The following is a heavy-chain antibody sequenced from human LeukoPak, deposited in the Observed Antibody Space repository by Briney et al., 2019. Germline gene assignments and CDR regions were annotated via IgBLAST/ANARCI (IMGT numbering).Heavy chain of an antibody. Sequence: GGSLRLSCAASGFTFSNAWMSWVRQAPGKGLEWVANIKQDGSEKYYVDSMKGRFTIARDNAKNLLYLQINSLRAEDTAVYYCAGGARGYNWYFDLWGRGTLVTVSS. CDR3: AGGARGYNWYFDL. V-gene: IGHV3-7*01. J-gene: IGHJ2*01. CDR2: IKQDGSEK. CDR1: GFTFSNAW. D-gene: IGHD3-16*01.